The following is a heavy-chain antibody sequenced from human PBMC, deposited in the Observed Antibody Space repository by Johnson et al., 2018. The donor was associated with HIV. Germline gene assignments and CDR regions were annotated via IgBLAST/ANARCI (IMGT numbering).Heavy chain of an antibody. CDR2: INWNGGST. CDR1: GFTVTSNY. J-gene: IGHJ3*02. D-gene: IGHD2-15*01. CDR3: AKGLRSSYMCAFDI. Sequence: VQLVESGGGLIQPGGSLRLSCAASGFTVTSNYMSWVRQAPGKGLEWVSGINWNGGSTGYADSVKGRFTISRDNAKNSLYLQMNSLRAEDTAFYYCAKGLRSSYMCAFDIWGQGTMVTVSS. V-gene: IGHV3-20*04.